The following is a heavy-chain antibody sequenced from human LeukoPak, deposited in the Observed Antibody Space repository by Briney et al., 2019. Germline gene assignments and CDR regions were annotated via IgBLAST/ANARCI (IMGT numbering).Heavy chain of an antibody. J-gene: IGHJ6*03. CDR1: GDSISNTNYY. Sequence: SETLSLTCTVSGDSISNTNYYWGWIRQPPGKGLEWIGSIYYSGRTYYNPSLKSRVTISVDTSKNQFSLRLSSVTAADTAVYYCTRGSIAYYYMDVWGKGTTVTISS. CDR3: TRGSIAYYYMDV. CDR2: IYYSGRT. D-gene: IGHD3-22*01. V-gene: IGHV4-39*07.